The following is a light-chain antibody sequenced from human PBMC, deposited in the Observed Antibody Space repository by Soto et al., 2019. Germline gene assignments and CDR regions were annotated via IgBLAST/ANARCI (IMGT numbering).Light chain of an antibody. V-gene: IGLV2-14*01. CDR3: SSYTSSSTPV. J-gene: IGLJ2*01. Sequence: QSALIQPPSVSGSPGQSVTMSCTGTSSDVGGYNYVSWYQQHPGKAPKLMIYEVSNRPSGVSNRFSGSKSGNTASLTISGLQAEDEADYYCSSYTSSSTPVFGGGTKLTVL. CDR1: SSDVGGYNY. CDR2: EVS.